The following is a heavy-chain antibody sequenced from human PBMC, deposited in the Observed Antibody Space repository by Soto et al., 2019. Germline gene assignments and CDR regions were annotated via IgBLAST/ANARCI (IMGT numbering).Heavy chain of an antibody. Sequence: EVQLVESGGVVVQPGGSLRLSCAASGFSFDAYSMHWIRQIPGKGLEWVSLITSDGGTTYYADSVKGRFAISRDNSKSSLFLHLNSLRTEDTAFYYCAKDRSLRYTDYDFDDWGQGTLVTVSS. D-gene: IGHD5-12*01. J-gene: IGHJ4*02. V-gene: IGHV3-43*01. CDR3: AKDRSLRYTDYDFDD. CDR2: ITSDGGTT. CDR1: GFSFDAYS.